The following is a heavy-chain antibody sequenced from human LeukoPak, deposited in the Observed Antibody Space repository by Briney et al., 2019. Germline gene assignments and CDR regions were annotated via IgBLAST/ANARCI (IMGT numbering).Heavy chain of an antibody. D-gene: IGHD3-3*01. CDR1: GFTFSSYA. CDR3: AKVVVGDDFWSGYYSDY. V-gene: IGHV3-23*01. CDR2: ITSSGGST. J-gene: IGHJ4*02. Sequence: GGSLRLSCAASGFTFSSYAMSWVRQAPGKGPEWVSSITSSGGSTYYAGSVKGQFTISRDNSKNTLYLQMNSLRAEDTAVYYCAKVVVGDDFWSGYYSDYWGQGTLVTVSS.